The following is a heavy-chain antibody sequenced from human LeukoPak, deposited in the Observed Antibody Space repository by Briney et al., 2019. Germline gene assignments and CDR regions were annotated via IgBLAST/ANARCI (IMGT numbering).Heavy chain of an antibody. Sequence: PGGSLRLSCVDSGFTFSRYWMHWVRQTPGKGLVWVSCISADGSVTRYADSVKGRFSISRDNTKSTLCLQMHSLRAEDTAVYYCATAGGDTSRMGFDPWGQGTLVTVSS. J-gene: IGHJ5*02. V-gene: IGHV3-74*01. CDR3: ATAGGDTSRMGFDP. CDR2: ISADGSVT. CDR1: GFTFSRYW. D-gene: IGHD3-22*01.